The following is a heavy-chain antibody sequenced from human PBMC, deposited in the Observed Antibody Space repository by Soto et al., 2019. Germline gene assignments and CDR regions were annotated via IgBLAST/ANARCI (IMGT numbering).Heavy chain of an antibody. CDR1: GGSIRSYY. D-gene: IGHD1-26*01. Sequence: SETLSLTCTVSGGSIRSYYWSWIRQPPGKGLEWIGYVYYSGSTNYNPSLKSRVTISVDTSKNQFSLKVRSVTAADTAVYYCARRYGGNFDYWGQGTLVTVSS. V-gene: IGHV4-59*01. J-gene: IGHJ4*02. CDR2: VYYSGST. CDR3: ARRYGGNFDY.